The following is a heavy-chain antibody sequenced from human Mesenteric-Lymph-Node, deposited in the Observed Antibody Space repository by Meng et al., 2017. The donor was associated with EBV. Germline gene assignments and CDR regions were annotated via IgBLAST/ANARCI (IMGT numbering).Heavy chain of an antibody. CDR2: INSDGSIA. Sequence: VQLVEPGGGLVQPGWSLRLSCAASGITFSSYWMHWVRQVPGKGLVWVSRINSDGSIAHYADSVKGRFTISRDNAKTTLYLQMNSLRAEDTAVYYCARVETFYDFWTGYYLDHWGQGTLVTVSS. CDR3: ARVETFYDFWTGYYLDH. CDR1: GITFSSYW. D-gene: IGHD3-3*01. V-gene: IGHV3-74*01. J-gene: IGHJ4*02.